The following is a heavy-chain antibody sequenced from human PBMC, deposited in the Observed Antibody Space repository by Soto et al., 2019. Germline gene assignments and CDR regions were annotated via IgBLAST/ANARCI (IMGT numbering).Heavy chain of an antibody. J-gene: IGHJ6*02. CDR1: GYTFTSYG. CDR3: ARDPPYDYVWGSYRHFYYYGMDV. V-gene: IGHV1-18*01. D-gene: IGHD3-16*02. CDR2: ISAYNGNT. Sequence: ASVKVSCTASGYTFTSYGISWVRQAPRQGLEWMGWISAYNGNTNYAQKLQGRVTMTTDTSTSTAYMELRSLRSDDTAVYYCARDPPYDYVWGSYRHFYYYGMDVWGQGTTVTVSS.